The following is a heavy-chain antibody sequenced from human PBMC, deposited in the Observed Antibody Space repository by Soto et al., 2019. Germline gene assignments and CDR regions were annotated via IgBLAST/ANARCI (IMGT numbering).Heavy chain of an antibody. V-gene: IGHV3-23*01. J-gene: IGHJ5*01. Sequence: EVQLLESGGGLVQPGGSLRLSCAASGFTFSSYAMSWVRQAPGKGLEWVSAISGSGGSTYYADSVKGRFTISRDNSKHTLYLQMNSLRAEDTAVYYCAKDLEPVVTLPKSPDSWGQGTLVTVSS. CDR1: GFTFSSYA. CDR2: ISGSGGST. CDR3: AKDLEPVVTLPKSPDS. D-gene: IGHD2-8*02.